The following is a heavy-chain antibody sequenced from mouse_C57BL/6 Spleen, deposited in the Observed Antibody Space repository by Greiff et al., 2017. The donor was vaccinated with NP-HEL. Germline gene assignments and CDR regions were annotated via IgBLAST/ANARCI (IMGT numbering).Heavy chain of an antibody. Sequence: EVKLVESGGGLVQPGGSLKLSCAASGFTFSDYYMYWVRQTPGKRLEWVAYISNGGGSTYYPETVKGGVTISRDNAKNTLYLRISRLKSEDTAMYYCARRCPVWYFDVWGTGTTVTVSS. CDR1: GFTFSDYY. V-gene: IGHV5-12*01. CDR2: ISNGGGST. D-gene: IGHD6-1*01. CDR3: ARRCPVWYFDV. J-gene: IGHJ1*03.